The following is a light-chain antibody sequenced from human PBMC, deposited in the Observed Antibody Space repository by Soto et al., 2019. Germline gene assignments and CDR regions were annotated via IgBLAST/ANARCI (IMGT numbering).Light chain of an antibody. CDR1: QDISNY. V-gene: IGKV1-33*01. Sequence: DIQMTQSPSCLSVSVGDRVTITCQASQDISNYLNWYQQKPGKAPKLLIYDAANLETGVPSRFSGSGSGTDFTFTISSLQPEDIATYYCQQYDSLPQYTFGQGTKLEIK. CDR3: QQYDSLPQYT. J-gene: IGKJ2*01. CDR2: DAA.